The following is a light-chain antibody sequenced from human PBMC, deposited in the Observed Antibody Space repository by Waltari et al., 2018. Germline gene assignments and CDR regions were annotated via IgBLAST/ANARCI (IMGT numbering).Light chain of an antibody. CDR1: SSAVGGYNY. Sequence: QSALTQPASGSGSPGQSITISRTGTSSAVGGYNYVSWYQQPPCKAPKLMIYDVSKRPSGVSNRFSGSKSGNTASLTISGLQAEDEADYYCCSYAGSSTLVFGGGTKLTVL. V-gene: IGLV2-23*02. CDR2: DVS. J-gene: IGLJ2*01. CDR3: CSYAGSSTLV.